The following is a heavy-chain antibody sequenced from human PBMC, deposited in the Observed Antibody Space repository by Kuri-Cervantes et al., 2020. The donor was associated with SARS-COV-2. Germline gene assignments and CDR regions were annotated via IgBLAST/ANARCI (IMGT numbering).Heavy chain of an antibody. Sequence: SETLSLTCAFYGESFSGYYWNWIRQSPGKGLEWIGEVNHRGSTNYNPSLKSRVTISVDTSSKQFSLHLGSVTAADTAVYYCARVRYYDTSDGYYYYYYTDVWGKGTTVTVSS. CDR1: GESFSGYY. CDR3: ARVRYYDTSDGYYYYYYTDV. J-gene: IGHJ6*03. D-gene: IGHD3-22*01. CDR2: VNHRGST. V-gene: IGHV4-34*01.